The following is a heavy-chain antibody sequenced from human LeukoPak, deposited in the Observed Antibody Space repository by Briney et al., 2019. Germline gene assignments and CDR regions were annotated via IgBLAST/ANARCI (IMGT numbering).Heavy chain of an antibody. CDR1: GFTFSIYA. J-gene: IGHJ4*02. CDR3: AKDILTGPHYFDY. CDR2: ISGRGGNT. V-gene: IGHV3-23*01. D-gene: IGHD3-9*01. Sequence: PGGSLRLSCAASGFTFSIYAMSWVREAPGRGLEWGSAISGRGGNTYYADSVRGRFTISRDNSKKTLYLQMNILRAEDTAVYYCAKDILTGPHYFDYWGQGTLVTVSS.